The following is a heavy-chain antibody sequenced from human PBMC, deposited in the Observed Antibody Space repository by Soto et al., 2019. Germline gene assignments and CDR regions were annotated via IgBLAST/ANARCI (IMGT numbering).Heavy chain of an antibody. Sequence: PGGSLRLSCAASGFTFSSYAMRWVRQSPGKGLEWGSAISGSGGSTYYADSVKGRFTISRDNSKNTLYLQMNSLRAEDTAVYYCAKDDNHYYHSSGYYSYYYYGMDVWGQGTTVTVSS. CDR2: ISGSGGST. CDR1: GFTFSSYA. J-gene: IGHJ6*02. V-gene: IGHV3-23*01. CDR3: AKDDNHYYHSSGYYSYYYYGMDV. D-gene: IGHD3-22*01.